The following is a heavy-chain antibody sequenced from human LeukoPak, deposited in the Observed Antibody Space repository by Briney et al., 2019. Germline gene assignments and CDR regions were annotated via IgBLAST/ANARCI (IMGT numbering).Heavy chain of an antibody. CDR1: GYTLTDLS. J-gene: IGHJ4*02. D-gene: IGHD3-10*01. Sequence: GASVKVSCKVSGYTLTDLSMHWVRQAPGKGLEWMGGFDPEDGETIYAQKFQGRVTMTEDTSTDTAYMELSSLRSEDTAVYYCATRSLWFGESAVFDYWGQGTLVTVSS. CDR3: ATRSLWFGESAVFDY. V-gene: IGHV1-24*01. CDR2: FDPEDGET.